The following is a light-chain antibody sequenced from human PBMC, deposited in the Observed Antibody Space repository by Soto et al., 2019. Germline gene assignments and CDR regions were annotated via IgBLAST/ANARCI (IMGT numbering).Light chain of an antibody. V-gene: IGKV1-9*01. CDR3: QHLHWA. Sequence: IHLTQSPSSLSASVGDRVTITCRASQEISGYLAWYQQTPGKAPKLLIYGVSTLQDGVSSRFSGRGSGTDFSLTICSLQPEDFATYYCQHLHWAFGPGT. CDR2: GVS. J-gene: IGKJ1*01. CDR1: QEISGY.